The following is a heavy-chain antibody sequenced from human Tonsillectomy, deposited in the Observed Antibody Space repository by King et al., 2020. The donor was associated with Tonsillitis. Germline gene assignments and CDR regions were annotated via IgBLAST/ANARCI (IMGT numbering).Heavy chain of an antibody. D-gene: IGHD6-19*01. CDR1: GFVFSSSW. V-gene: IGHV3-7*03. CDR2: IKQDGSEK. J-gene: IGHJ4*02. CDR3: ARHSESRLAPFDY. Sequence: VQLVESGGGLVQPGGSLRLSCAASGFVFSSSWMSWVRQAPGKGLECVANIKQDGSEKYYVDSVKGRFTISRDNAKNSLYLQMNSLRAEDTAVYYCARHSESRLAPFDYWGQGTLVTVSS.